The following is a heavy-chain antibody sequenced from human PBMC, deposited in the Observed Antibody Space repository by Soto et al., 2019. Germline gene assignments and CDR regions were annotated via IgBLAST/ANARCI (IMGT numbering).Heavy chain of an antibody. V-gene: IGHV1-18*01. CDR2: ISAYNGNT. D-gene: IGHD2-2*01. Sequence: GASVKVSCKASGYTFTSYGISWVRQAPGQGLEWMGWISAYNGNTNYAQKLQGRVTMTTDTSTSTAYMELRSLRSDDTAVYYCARDLLGPPLTRDIVVVPAANNWFDPWGQGTLVTVSS. CDR1: GYTFTSYG. J-gene: IGHJ5*02. CDR3: ARDLLGPPLTRDIVVVPAANNWFDP.